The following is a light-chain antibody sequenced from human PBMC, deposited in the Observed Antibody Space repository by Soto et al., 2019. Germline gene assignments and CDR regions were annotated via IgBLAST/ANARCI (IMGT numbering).Light chain of an antibody. V-gene: IGKV1-39*01. CDR2: AAS. CDR3: QQSYNTPFT. J-gene: IGKJ3*01. CDR1: QSVNTY. Sequence: DIQMTQSPSSPSASVGDRVTITCRASQSVNTYLNWYQQKPGKAPKLLIYAASSLQSGVPSTFSGSGSGTDFTLTISSLQPEDFATYYCQQSYNTPFTFGPGTKVDIK.